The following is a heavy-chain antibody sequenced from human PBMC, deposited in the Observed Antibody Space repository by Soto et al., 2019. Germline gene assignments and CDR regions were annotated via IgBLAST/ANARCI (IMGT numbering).Heavy chain of an antibody. CDR2: VYYSGST. Sequence: QVQLHESGPGLVKPSQTLSLTCTVSGGSITSETYYWSWIRHHPGKDLEWIGYVYYSGSTYYNPSLKSRVTLPVDAAKHQSSGRLSSVTAANTGVYYCARTTSGAASPVRHCCQGTMVTVSS. J-gene: IGHJ1*01. V-gene: IGHV4-31*03. CDR1: GGSITSETYY. CDR3: ARTTSGAASPVRH. D-gene: IGHD2-8*02.